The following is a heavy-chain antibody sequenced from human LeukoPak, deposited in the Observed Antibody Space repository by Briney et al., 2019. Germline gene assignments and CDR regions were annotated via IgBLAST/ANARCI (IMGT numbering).Heavy chain of an antibody. CDR1: EFTFSSYA. CDR3: AKELAAVGVPSFDS. Sequence: GGSLRLSCAASEFTFSSYAMSWVCQTPGKGLEWVSGIRSTGGGTYYADSVKGRFTISRDNSKNTLYLQMNSLRAEDMAVYYCAKELAAVGVPSFDSWGQGTLVTVSS. CDR2: IRSTGGGT. J-gene: IGHJ4*02. V-gene: IGHV3-23*01. D-gene: IGHD6-13*01.